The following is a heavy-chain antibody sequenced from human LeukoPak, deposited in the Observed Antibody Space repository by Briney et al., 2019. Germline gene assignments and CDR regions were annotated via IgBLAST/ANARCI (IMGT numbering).Heavy chain of an antibody. V-gene: IGHV3-21*01. CDR3: ARKDSSGYSLDY. Sequence: GGSLRLSCAASGFTFSSYSMNWVRQAPGKGLEWVSSISSSSSYMYYADSVKGRFTISRDNAKNSLYLQMNSLRAEDTAVYYCARKDSSGYSLDYWGQGTLVTVSS. CDR1: GFTFSSYS. J-gene: IGHJ4*02. D-gene: IGHD3-22*01. CDR2: ISSSSSYM.